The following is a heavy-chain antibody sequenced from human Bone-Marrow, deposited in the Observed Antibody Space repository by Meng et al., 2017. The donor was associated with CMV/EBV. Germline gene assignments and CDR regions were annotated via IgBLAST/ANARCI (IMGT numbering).Heavy chain of an antibody. CDR1: GFTFSNYA. D-gene: IGHD3-3*01. V-gene: IGHV3-30-3*01. CDR2: TSYDGSNK. Sequence: GESLKISCAASGFTFSNYAMHWVRQAPGKGLEWVAVTSYDGSNKYYADSVKGRFTISRDNSKNTLYLQMNSLRAEDTAVYYCAKDAANTIFGVAPRTWFDPWGQGTLVTVSS. J-gene: IGHJ5*02. CDR3: AKDAANTIFGVAPRTWFDP.